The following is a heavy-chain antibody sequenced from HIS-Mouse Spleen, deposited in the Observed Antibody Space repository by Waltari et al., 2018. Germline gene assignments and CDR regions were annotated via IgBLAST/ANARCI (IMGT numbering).Heavy chain of an antibody. CDR3: ARDEKSYAFWSGYYLGGANWFDP. Sequence: QLQLQESGPGLVKPSETLSLTCTVSGGSISSSSYYWGWIRQPPGKGLEWIGSIYYSGSTYYNPSLKSRVTISVDTSKNQFSLKLSSVTAADTAVYYCARDEKSYAFWSGYYLGGANWFDPWGQGTLVTVSS. V-gene: IGHV4-39*07. J-gene: IGHJ5*02. CDR1: GGSISSSSYY. CDR2: IYYSGST. D-gene: IGHD3-3*01.